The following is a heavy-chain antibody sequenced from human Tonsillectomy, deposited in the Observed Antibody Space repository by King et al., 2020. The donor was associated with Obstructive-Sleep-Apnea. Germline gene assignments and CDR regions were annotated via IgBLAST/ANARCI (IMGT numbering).Heavy chain of an antibody. Sequence: QVQLQQWGAGLLKPSETLSLTCAVYGGSFSVYSLSWIRQPPGKGLEWIGEINHSGNATYNPSLKNRITISVDTSKNQFSLKLSSVTAADTAVYYCASGEVYYGDYDYWGQGTLVTVSS. CDR2: INHSGNA. V-gene: IGHV4-34*01. J-gene: IGHJ4*02. CDR1: GGSFSVYS. D-gene: IGHD4-17*01. CDR3: ASGEVYYGDYDY.